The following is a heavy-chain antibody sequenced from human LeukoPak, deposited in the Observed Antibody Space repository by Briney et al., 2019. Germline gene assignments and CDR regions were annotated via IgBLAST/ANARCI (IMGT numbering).Heavy chain of an antibody. CDR3: ARDRSSTSWELRRFDY. V-gene: IGHV3-30*03. CDR2: ISYDGSNQ. CDR1: GYTFRSYG. D-gene: IGHD2-2*01. J-gene: IGHJ4*02. Sequence: GGSLRLSCRASGYTFRSYGMHWVRQAPGKGLEWVAVISYDGSNQYYADSVRGRFTISRDNAKNSLYLQMNSLRAEDTAVYYCARDRSSTSWELRRFDYWGQGTLVTVSS.